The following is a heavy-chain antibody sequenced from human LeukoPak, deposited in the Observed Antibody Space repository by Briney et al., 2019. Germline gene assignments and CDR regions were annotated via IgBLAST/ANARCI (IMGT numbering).Heavy chain of an antibody. J-gene: IGHJ2*01. V-gene: IGHV5-10-1*01. CDR1: GYSFSSYW. CDR2: IDPSDSYT. CDR3: ARGRFYDPSHYFHWYFDL. Sequence: GESLRISCKGSGYSFSSYWIDWVRQMPGKGLEWMGSIDPSDSYTNYSPSFQGHVTISADKSISTAYLQWSSLQASDTAMYYCARGRFYDPSHYFHWYFDLWGRGTLVTVSS. D-gene: IGHD3-22*01.